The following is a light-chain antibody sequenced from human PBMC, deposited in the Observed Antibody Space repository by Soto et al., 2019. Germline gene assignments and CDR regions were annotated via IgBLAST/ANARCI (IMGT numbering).Light chain of an antibody. J-gene: IGKJ1*01. CDR1: LSVSSN. CDR2: GAS. CDR3: QQYGSSPWT. Sequence: EIVMTQSPATLSVSPGERVTLSCRASLSVSSNLAWYQQKPGQAPRLLIYGASTRATGIPDRFSGSGSGTDFTLTISSLEPEDFALYYCQQYGSSPWTFGQGTKVEIK. V-gene: IGKV3-20*01.